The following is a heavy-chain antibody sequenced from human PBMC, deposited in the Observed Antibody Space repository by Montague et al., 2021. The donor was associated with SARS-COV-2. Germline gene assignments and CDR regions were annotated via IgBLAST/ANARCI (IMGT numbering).Heavy chain of an antibody. D-gene: IGHD2-21*02. J-gene: IGHJ4*02. V-gene: IGHV3-7*01. Sequence: SLRLSCAASGFTFTTHWMNWVRQAPGKGLEWVANINEDVSQKYXXXSVKGRFTISRDNARNSLFLQMTGLRAEDTAVYYCTALRRTDPFDYWGQGNLVTVSS. CDR3: TALRRTDPFDY. CDR1: GFTFTTHW. CDR2: INEDVSQK.